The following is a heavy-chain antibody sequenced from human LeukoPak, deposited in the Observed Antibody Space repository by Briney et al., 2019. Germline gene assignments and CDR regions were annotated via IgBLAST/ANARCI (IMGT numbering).Heavy chain of an antibody. V-gene: IGHV4-30-4*08. Sequence: PSQTLSLTCTVSGGSISNGDYYWSWIRQPPGKGLEWIGYIYYSGSTYYNPSLKSRVTISVDTSKNQFSLKLSSVTAADTAVYYCARGHYDFWSGYYTQLAGYYFDYWGQGTLVTVSS. CDR2: IYYSGST. D-gene: IGHD3-3*01. J-gene: IGHJ4*02. CDR3: ARGHYDFWSGYYTQLAGYYFDY. CDR1: GGSISNGDYY.